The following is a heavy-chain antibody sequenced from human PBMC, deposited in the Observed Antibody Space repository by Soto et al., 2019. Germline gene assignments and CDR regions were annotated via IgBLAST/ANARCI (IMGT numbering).Heavy chain of an antibody. CDR2: IWYDGSSK. CDR1: GFTFSSYG. CDR3: AKDIRDMVRGVISY. Sequence: GGSLRLSCAASGFTFSSYGMHWVRQAPGKGLEWVAVIWYDGSSKYYADSVKGRFTISRDNAKNTLYLQMNSLRTEDTVLYYCAKDIRDMVRGVISYWGQGTLVTVSS. V-gene: IGHV3-30*02. J-gene: IGHJ4*02. D-gene: IGHD3-10*01.